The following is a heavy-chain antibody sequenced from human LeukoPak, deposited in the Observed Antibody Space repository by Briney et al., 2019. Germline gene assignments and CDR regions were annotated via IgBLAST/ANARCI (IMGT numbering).Heavy chain of an antibody. Sequence: TSETLSLTCTVSGGSISSSGYYWGWIRQPPGKGLEWIGSMYYSGSTYYDPSLKSRVTISVDTSKNHFSLKLSSVTAADTAVYYCARDFRGGYDFWSGYYTPYYFDYWGQGTLVTVSP. CDR3: ARDFRGGYDFWSGYYTPYYFDY. D-gene: IGHD3-3*01. CDR1: GGSISSSGYY. V-gene: IGHV4-39*07. J-gene: IGHJ4*02. CDR2: MYYSGST.